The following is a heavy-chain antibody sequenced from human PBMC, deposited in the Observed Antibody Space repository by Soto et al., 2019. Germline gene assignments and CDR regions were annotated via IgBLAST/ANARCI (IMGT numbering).Heavy chain of an antibody. CDR3: ASAYDCWGGYRQRGGWFDP. V-gene: IGHV3-30-3*01. CDR1: GFTFSSYA. D-gene: IGHD3-3*01. Sequence: QVQLVESGGGVVQPGRSLRLSCAASGFTFSSYAMHWVRQAPGKGLEWVAVISYDGSNKYYADSVKGRFTISRDNSKKALYLQMNSLRAEDTAVYYCASAYDCWGGYRQRGGWFDPWGQGSLVTVSS. J-gene: IGHJ5*02. CDR2: ISYDGSNK.